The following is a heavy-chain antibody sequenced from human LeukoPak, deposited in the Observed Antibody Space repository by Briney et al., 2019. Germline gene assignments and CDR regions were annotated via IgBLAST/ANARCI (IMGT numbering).Heavy chain of an antibody. CDR2: IGNSDSTI. CDR1: GSTFSDYF. CDR3: ARHQVVPSKRPFDY. V-gene: IGHV3-11*01. D-gene: IGHD2-2*01. Sequence: PGGSLRLSWAVSGSTFSDYFMSWIRQAPGRGRGWVSYIGNSDSTIYYADSVKGRFTISRASAKNSLYLQMNSLRAEDTAVYYCARHQVVPSKRPFDYWGQGTLVTVSS. J-gene: IGHJ4*02.